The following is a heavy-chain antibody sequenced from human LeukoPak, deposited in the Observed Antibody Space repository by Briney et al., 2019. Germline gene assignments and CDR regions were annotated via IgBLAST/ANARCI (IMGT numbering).Heavy chain of an antibody. Sequence: SETLSLTCAVSGSSISNGGFSWSWIRQPPGKGLEWIGHIYYSGSTNYNPSLKSRVTISVDTSNNQFSLKLSSVTAADTAVYYCARVAYGDYGMDVWGQGTTVTVSS. CDR1: GSSISNGGFS. D-gene: IGHD4-17*01. V-gene: IGHV4-61*08. CDR2: IYYSGST. J-gene: IGHJ6*02. CDR3: ARVAYGDYGMDV.